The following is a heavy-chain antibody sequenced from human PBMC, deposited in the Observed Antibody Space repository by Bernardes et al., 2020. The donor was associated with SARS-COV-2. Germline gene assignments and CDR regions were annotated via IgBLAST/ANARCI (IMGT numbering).Heavy chain of an antibody. J-gene: IGHJ5*01. CDR2: IWHDGSRE. D-gene: IGHD4-17*01. Sequence: GGFLRLSCAASGFTFRYYTMHWVRQAPGKGLEWVAVIWHDGSREYSVDSVKGRFAISRDNSNNTLYLQMNNLRVEDTALYRCATEDGEWLESWGQGTLVTVSS. V-gene: IGHV3-33*01. CDR1: GFTFRYYT. CDR3: ATEDGEWLES.